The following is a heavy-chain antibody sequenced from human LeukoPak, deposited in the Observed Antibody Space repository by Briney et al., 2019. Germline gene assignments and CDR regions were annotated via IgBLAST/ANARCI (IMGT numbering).Heavy chain of an antibody. CDR1: GFTVSSNY. V-gene: IGHV3-53*01. Sequence: GGSLRLSCAASGFTVSSNYMSWVRQAPGKGLEWVSVIYSGGSTYYADSVKGRFTISRDNSKNTLYLQMNGLRAEDTAVYYCARDPFPPYYDFWSGYPNTEYGMDVWGQGTTVTVSS. J-gene: IGHJ6*02. D-gene: IGHD3-3*01. CDR3: ARDPFPPYYDFWSGYPNTEYGMDV. CDR2: IYSGGST.